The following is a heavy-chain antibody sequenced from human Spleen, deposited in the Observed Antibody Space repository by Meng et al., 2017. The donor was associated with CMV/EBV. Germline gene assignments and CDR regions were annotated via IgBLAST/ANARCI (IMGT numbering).Heavy chain of an antibody. CDR2: ISSSSSYT. D-gene: IGHD5-12*01. J-gene: IGHJ5*02. V-gene: IGHV3-11*06. CDR1: GFTFSDYY. CDR3: ARQWLRPTNWFDP. Sequence: QVELVEFGEGLVKPGGSLRLSCAASGFTFSDYYMSWIRQAPGKGLEWVSYISSSSSYTNYADSVKGRFTISRDNAKNSLYLQMNSLRAEDTAVYYCARQWLRPTNWFDPWGQGTLVTVSS.